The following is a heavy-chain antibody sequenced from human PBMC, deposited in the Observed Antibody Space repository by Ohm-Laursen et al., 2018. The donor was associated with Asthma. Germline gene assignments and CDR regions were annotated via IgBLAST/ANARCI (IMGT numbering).Heavy chain of an antibody. Sequence: SVKVSCKASGFTFTSSAVQWVRQAPGQRLEWIGGIVAGSGNTNYAQKFQERVTITRDMSTSTAYMELSSLRSEDTAVYYCAAYIWWSYRYRGYAFDIWGQGTMVTVSS. CDR3: AAYIWWSYRYRGYAFDI. V-gene: IGHV1-58*01. D-gene: IGHD3-16*02. CDR1: GFTFTSSA. CDR2: IVAGSGNT. J-gene: IGHJ3*02.